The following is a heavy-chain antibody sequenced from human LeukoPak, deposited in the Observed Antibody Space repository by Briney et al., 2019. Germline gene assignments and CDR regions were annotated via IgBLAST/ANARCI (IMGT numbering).Heavy chain of an antibody. CDR1: GFTFSSYG. J-gene: IGHJ3*02. V-gene: IGHV3-30*18. Sequence: PGGSLRLSCAASGFTFSSYGMHWVRQAPGKGLEWVAVISYDGSNKYYADSVKGRFTISRDNSKNTLYLQMNSLRAEDTAVYYCAKDGSDLDAFDIWGQGTVVTVSS. D-gene: IGHD2-21*02. CDR3: AKDGSDLDAFDI. CDR2: ISYDGSNK.